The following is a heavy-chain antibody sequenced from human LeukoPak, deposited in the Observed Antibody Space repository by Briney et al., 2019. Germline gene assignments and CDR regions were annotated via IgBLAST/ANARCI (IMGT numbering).Heavy chain of an antibody. V-gene: IGHV4-4*07. D-gene: IGHD3-3*01. CDR2: IYTSGST. J-gene: IGHJ5*02. CDR3: ARERDDFWSGPDLENWFDP. CDR1: GGSISSYY. Sequence: SETLSLTCTVSGGSISSYYWSWIRQPAGKGLEWIGRIYTSGSTSYNPSLKSRVTMSVDTSKNQFSLKLSSVTAADTAVYYCARERDDFWSGPDLENWFDPWGQGTLVTVSS.